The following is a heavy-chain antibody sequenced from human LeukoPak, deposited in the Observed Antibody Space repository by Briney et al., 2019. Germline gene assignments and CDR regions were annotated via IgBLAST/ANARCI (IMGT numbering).Heavy chain of an antibody. D-gene: IGHD4-17*01. CDR2: ISGSGGST. Sequence: GGSLRHSCAASGFTFSSYGMSWVRQAPGKGLEWVSGISGSGGSTYYADSVKGRFTISRDNSKNTLYLRMNSLRAEDTAVYYCARARRTVTTRLCWFDPWGQGTLVTVSS. J-gene: IGHJ5*02. CDR3: ARARRTVTTRLCWFDP. V-gene: IGHV3-23*01. CDR1: GFTFSSYG.